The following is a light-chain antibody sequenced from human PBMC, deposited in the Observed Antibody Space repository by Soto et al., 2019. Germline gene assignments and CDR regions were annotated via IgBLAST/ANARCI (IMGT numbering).Light chain of an antibody. CDR2: GAS. V-gene: IGKV3-15*01. CDR3: QEYDNWPLRT. Sequence: ETVMTQSPATLPVSPGERATLSCRASQSVRSNLAWYQQKPGQAPRLLIYGASTRATGVPARFSGSGSGTEFTLTINSRQSEDVARYYCQEYDNWPLRTFGQGTKVEVK. J-gene: IGKJ1*01. CDR1: QSVRSN.